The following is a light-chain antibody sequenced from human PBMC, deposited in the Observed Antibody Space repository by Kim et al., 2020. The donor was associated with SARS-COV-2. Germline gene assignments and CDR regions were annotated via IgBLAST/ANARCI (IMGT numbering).Light chain of an antibody. Sequence: QLVLTQSPSASASLGASVKLTCTLSSGHSSYAIAWHQQQPEKGPRYLMKLNSDGSHRKGDGIPDRFSVSSSGAERYLTISSLQSEDEADYYCQAWGTGVQGVFGGGTQLTVL. CDR1: SGHSSYA. CDR2: LNSDGSH. CDR3: QAWGTGVQGV. J-gene: IGLJ3*02. V-gene: IGLV4-69*01.